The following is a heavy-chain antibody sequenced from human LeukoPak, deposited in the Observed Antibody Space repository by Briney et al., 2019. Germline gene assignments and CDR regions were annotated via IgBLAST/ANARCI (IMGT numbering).Heavy chain of an antibody. CDR2: INSNDGK. CDR1: GCSLSTTGVG. V-gene: IGHV2-5*01. Sequence: SGPTLVKPTQTVTLTCTLSGCSLSTTGVGVGWIRQPPGKALEWLALINSNDGKRYSPSLKSRLTISRDTSKNQVVLTMANMDPADTATYYCAHRPSGMAAVSFESWGQGNLVTVSS. D-gene: IGHD6-13*01. J-gene: IGHJ4*02. CDR3: AHRPSGMAAVSFES.